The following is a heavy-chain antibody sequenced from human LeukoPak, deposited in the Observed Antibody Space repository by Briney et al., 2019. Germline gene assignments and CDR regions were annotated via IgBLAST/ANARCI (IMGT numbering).Heavy chain of an antibody. J-gene: IGHJ4*02. CDR1: GFTFTHYG. Sequence: GGSLRLSCVASGFTFTHYGFHWVRQAPGKALEWVSFISYDGNTKYGDSVKGRFTISRDNSKNTLYLEMNGLRAEDTALYYCAKDHGSGYYYLDYWGQGTLVTVSS. CDR2: ISYDGNTK. D-gene: IGHD3-22*01. V-gene: IGHV3-30*18. CDR3: AKDHGSGYYYLDY.